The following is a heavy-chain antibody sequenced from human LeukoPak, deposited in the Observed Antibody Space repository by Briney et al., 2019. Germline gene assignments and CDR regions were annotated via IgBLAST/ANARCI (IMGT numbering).Heavy chain of an antibody. CDR2: ISAGNGDT. J-gene: IGHJ4*02. D-gene: IGHD2-2*01. Sequence: ASVTVSCKASGYTFTSYAIHWVRQAPGQRLEWMGWISAGNGDTKYSQKFQGRVTLTRDTSASTAYMELSSLRSEDTAVYYCGRPGYCSTTSCLTLDQWGQGTLVTVSS. CDR1: GYTFTSYA. CDR3: GRPGYCSTTSCLTLDQ. V-gene: IGHV1-3*01.